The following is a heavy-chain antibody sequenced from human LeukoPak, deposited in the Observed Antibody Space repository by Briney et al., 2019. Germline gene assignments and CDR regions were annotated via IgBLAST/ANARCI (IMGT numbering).Heavy chain of an antibody. V-gene: IGHV3-64D*08. CDR2: ISTNGGST. D-gene: IGHD6-13*01. CDR3: VKLSAAGTAY. Sequence: GGSVSLSYSACWFTFSSYAMHWVGPAPRKGREYVVAISTNGGSTYYAASVKGTFTSSRDNSKNTLYLQLTSLRAAEPAVYYCVKLSAAGTAYWGQGTLVTVSS. CDR1: WFTFSSYA. J-gene: IGHJ4*02.